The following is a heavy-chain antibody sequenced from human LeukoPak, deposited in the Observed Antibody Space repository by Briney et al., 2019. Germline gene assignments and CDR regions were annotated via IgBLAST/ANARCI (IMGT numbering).Heavy chain of an antibody. D-gene: IGHD3-9*01. Sequence: GGSLRLSCAASGFTFDDYAMHWVRQAPGKGLEWVSGISWNSGSIGYADSVKGRFTISRDNSKNTLYLQMNSLRAEDTAVYYCAKERYFPNNWFDPWGQGTLVTVSP. CDR2: ISWNSGSI. J-gene: IGHJ5*02. CDR3: AKERYFPNNWFDP. CDR1: GFTFDDYA. V-gene: IGHV3-9*01.